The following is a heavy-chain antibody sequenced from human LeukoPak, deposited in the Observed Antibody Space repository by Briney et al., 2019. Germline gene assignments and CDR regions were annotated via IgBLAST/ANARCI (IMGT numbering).Heavy chain of an antibody. CDR1: GYSFTSNC. CDR3: ARPGSIAVVGSYFDY. CDR2: IYPGDSDT. V-gene: IGHV5-51*01. D-gene: IGHD6-19*01. J-gene: IGHJ4*02. Sequence: GESLKISCKGSGYSFTSNCIGWVRQMPGIGLEWMGIIYPGDSDTRYSPSFQGQVTISADKSISTAYLQWSSLKASDTAMYYCARPGSIAVVGSYFDYWGQGTLVTVSS.